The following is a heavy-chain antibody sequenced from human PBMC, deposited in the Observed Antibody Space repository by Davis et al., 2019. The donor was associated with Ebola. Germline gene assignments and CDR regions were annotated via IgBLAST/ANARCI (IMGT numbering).Heavy chain of an antibody. V-gene: IGHV4-61*05. CDR1: GGSISSNNYY. CDR2: IYYSGST. CDR3: ARGNYGDYIVLYYYNMDV. J-gene: IGHJ6*02. D-gene: IGHD4-17*01. Sequence: SETLSLTCTVSGGSISSNNYYWGWIRQPPGKGLEWIGYIYYSGSTNYNPSLKSRVTMSVDTSKNQFSLKLSSVTAADTAVYYCARGNYGDYIVLYYYNMDVWGQGTTVTVSS.